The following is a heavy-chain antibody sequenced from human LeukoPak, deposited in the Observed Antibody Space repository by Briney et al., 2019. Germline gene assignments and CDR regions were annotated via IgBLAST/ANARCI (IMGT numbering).Heavy chain of an antibody. Sequence: SVTLSLTCTVSGGSISSGGYYWSWIRQHPGKGLEWIGYIYYSGSTYYNPSLKSRVTISVDTSKNQFSLKLSSVTAADTAVYYCARGSVTTSAEYFQHWGQGTLVTVSS. D-gene: IGHD4-17*01. J-gene: IGHJ1*01. CDR1: GGSISSGGYY. V-gene: IGHV4-31*03. CDR3: ARGSVTTSAEYFQH. CDR2: IYYSGST.